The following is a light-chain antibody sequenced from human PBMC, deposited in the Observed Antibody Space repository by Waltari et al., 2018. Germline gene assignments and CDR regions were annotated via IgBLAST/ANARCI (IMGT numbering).Light chain of an antibody. CDR3: QHYYDNPFT. Sequence: IQMTQSPSALSASVGDRVTISCRASQNIYSNLAWYQQKPGKAPKLLIYAASSLQSGIHSRFSGSGSGTDFNLTISSLQPEDSAAYYCQHYYDNPFTFGPGTKLDIK. CDR1: QNIYSN. J-gene: IGKJ3*01. CDR2: AAS. V-gene: IGKV1-6*01.